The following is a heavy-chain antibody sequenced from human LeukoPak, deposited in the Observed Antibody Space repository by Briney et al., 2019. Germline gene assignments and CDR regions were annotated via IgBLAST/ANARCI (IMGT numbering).Heavy chain of an antibody. Sequence: GGSLRLSCAASGFTFSSYAMHWVRQAPGKGLEWVAVISYDGSNKYYADSVKGRFTISRDNSKNTLYLQMNSLRAEDTAVYYCAKDRVGGYSYGLFDYWGQGTLVTVSS. CDR3: AKDRVGGYSYGLFDY. D-gene: IGHD5-18*01. CDR2: ISYDGSNK. J-gene: IGHJ4*02. V-gene: IGHV3-30-3*01. CDR1: GFTFSSYA.